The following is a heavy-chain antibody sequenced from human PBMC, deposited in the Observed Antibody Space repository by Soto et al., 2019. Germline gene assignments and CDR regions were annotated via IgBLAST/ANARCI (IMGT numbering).Heavy chain of an antibody. J-gene: IGHJ4*02. CDR3: AKDLFEDSYGSSYPDY. CDR1: GFTFSSYG. V-gene: IGHV3-30*18. CDR2: ISYDGSNK. Sequence: GGSLRLSCAASGFTFSSYGMHWVRQAPGKGLEWVAVISYDGSNKYYADSVKGRFTISRDNSKNTLYLQMNSLRAEDTAVYYCAKDLFEDSYGSSYPDYWGQGTLVTVSS. D-gene: IGHD5-18*01.